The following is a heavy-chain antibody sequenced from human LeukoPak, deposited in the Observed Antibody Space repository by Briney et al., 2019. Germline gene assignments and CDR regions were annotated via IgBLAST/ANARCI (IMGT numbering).Heavy chain of an antibody. CDR1: GGSISSSNW. J-gene: IGHJ5*02. Sequence: SETLSLTCAVSGGSISSSNWWSWVRQPPGKGLEWIGEIYHSGSTNYNPSLKSRVTITVDKSKNQFSLKLSSVTAADTAVYYCARLRATTPPQFPRIPNWFDPWGQGTLVTVSS. CDR2: IYHSGST. CDR3: ARLRATTPPQFPRIPNWFDP. D-gene: IGHD2-15*01. V-gene: IGHV4-4*02.